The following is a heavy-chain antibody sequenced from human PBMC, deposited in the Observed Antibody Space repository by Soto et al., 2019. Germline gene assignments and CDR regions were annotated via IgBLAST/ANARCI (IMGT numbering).Heavy chain of an antibody. V-gene: IGHV4-34*01. D-gene: IGHD3-10*01. Sequence: QVHLQQWGAGLLRPSETLSLTCAVYGGSFSGYYWNWIRQPPGKGLEWIGEINHSGSTNYNPSLKSRVSRSVGTSNSQFSLQLSSVTAADTAVYYCARGRGDGYNQDWYFDLWGRGTLVTVSS. CDR1: GGSFSGYY. J-gene: IGHJ2*01. CDR2: INHSGST. CDR3: ARGRGDGYNQDWYFDL.